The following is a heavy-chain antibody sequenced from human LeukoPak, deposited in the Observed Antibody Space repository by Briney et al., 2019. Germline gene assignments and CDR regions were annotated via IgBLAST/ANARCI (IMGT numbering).Heavy chain of an antibody. CDR2: ISSNWGST. D-gene: IGHD5-18*01. CDR3: ARRRGYIYALDY. J-gene: IGHJ4*02. Sequence: QTGGSLRLSCAASGFTFSSYAMHWVCQAPGKGLEYVSAISSNWGSTYYANSVKGRFTISRDNSKNTLYLQMGSLRAEDMAVYYCARRRGYIYALDYWGQGTLVTVSS. CDR1: GFTFSSYA. V-gene: IGHV3-64*01.